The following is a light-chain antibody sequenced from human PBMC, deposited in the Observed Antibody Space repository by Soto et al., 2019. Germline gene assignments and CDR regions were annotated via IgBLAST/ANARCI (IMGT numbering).Light chain of an antibody. J-gene: IGKJ4*01. Sequence: EVVLTQSPGTLSLSPGERATLSCRPSQSVSSSSLAWYQQKPGQAPRLLIYDSSSRATGIPDRFSGSGSGTDFTLTISRLEPEDFAVYYCPQYLTSPLTFGGGTKVEI. V-gene: IGKV3-20*01. CDR1: QSVSSSS. CDR3: PQYLTSPLT. CDR2: DSS.